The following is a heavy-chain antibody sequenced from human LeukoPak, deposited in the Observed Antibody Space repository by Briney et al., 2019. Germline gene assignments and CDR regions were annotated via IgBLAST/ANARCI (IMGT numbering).Heavy chain of an antibody. J-gene: IGHJ3*02. CDR1: GGSINNYY. CDR3: ARGRYCSADICSGGDAFDI. Sequence: HPSETLSLTCTVSGGSINNYYWSWLRQPAGKGLEWIGRIYTRGSTNYNPSLKSRVTMSVDTSKNQFSLKLSSVTAADTAVYYCARGRYCSADICSGGDAFDIWGQGTMVSVSS. V-gene: IGHV4-4*07. CDR2: IYTRGST. D-gene: IGHD2-15*01.